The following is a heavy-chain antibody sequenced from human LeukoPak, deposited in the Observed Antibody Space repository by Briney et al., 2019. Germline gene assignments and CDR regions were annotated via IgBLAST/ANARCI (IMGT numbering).Heavy chain of an antibody. Sequence: PSETLSLTCTVSGGSISSYYWSWIRQPPGKGLEWIGYIYYSGSTYYNPSLKSRVTISVDTSENQFSLKLSSVTAADTAVYYCARILLYYYGSGIVDYWGQGTPVTVSS. D-gene: IGHD3-10*01. CDR2: IYYSGST. V-gene: IGHV4-59*12. CDR1: GGSISSYY. J-gene: IGHJ4*02. CDR3: ARILLYYYGSGIVDY.